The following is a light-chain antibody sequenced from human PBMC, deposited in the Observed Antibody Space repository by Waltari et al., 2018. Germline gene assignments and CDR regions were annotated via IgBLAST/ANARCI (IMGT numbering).Light chain of an antibody. V-gene: IGKV1-39*01. CDR1: QNIRNY. Sequence: DIQMTQSPSSLSASVGDRVTLTCRASQNIRNYLNWYQHKPGEAPKVLIFTASRLQSGVPSRFSGSGSETYFTLTVTSLQPEDFATYYCQQSYILPWTFGQGTKVEIK. J-gene: IGKJ1*01. CDR2: TAS. CDR3: QQSYILPWT.